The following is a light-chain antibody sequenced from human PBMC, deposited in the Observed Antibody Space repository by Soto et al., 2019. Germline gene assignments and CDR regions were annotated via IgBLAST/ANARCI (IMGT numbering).Light chain of an antibody. CDR2: DAS. V-gene: IGKV1-5*01. CDR1: QSISSY. J-gene: IGKJ1*01. Sequence: DIQMTQSPSSRSASVGDRVTITCRASQSISSYLNWYQQKPGKAPKLLIYDASSLESGVPSRFSGSGSGTEFTLTISSLQPDDFATYYCQQYNSYSPTFGQGTKV. CDR3: QQYNSYSPT.